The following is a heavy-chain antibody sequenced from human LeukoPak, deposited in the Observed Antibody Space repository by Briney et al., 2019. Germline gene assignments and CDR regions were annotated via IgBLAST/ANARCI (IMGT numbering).Heavy chain of an antibody. CDR1: GLTFSSYA. CDR2: ISYDGSNK. V-gene: IGHV3-30*04. J-gene: IGHJ3*02. Sequence: PGGSLRLSCAASGLTFSSYAMHWVRQAPGKGLEWVAVISYDGSNKYYADSVKGRFTISRDNSKNTLHLQMNSLRAEDTAVYYCARDESIAALYAFDIWGQGTMVTVSS. D-gene: IGHD6-6*01. CDR3: ARDESIAALYAFDI.